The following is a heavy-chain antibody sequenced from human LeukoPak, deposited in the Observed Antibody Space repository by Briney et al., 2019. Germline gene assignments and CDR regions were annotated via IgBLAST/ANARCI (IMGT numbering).Heavy chain of an antibody. D-gene: IGHD5-24*01. CDR1: GYIFTNYY. J-gene: IGHJ3*02. CDR2: INPGGDNT. V-gene: IGHV1-46*01. Sequence: VASVKVSCKASGYIFTNYYIHWVRQAPGQGLEWMGLINPGGDNTDYAQNFQGRVTMTRDTSTSTVYMGLSSLRSEDTAVYYCARIRDGYNDAYDIWGQGTMVTVSS. CDR3: ARIRDGYNDAYDI.